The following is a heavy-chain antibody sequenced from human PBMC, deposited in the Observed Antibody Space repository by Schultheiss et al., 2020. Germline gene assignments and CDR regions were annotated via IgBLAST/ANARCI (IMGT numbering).Heavy chain of an antibody. CDR1: GGSISSSSYY. V-gene: IGHV4-39*01. Sequence: SETLPLTCTVSGGSISSSSYYWGWIRQPPGKGLEWIGSIYYSGSTYYNPSLKSRVTISVDTSKNQFSLKLSSVTAADTAVYYCARLTPRNYYYYGMDVWGQGTTVTVSS. CDR3: ARLTPRNYYYYGMDV. J-gene: IGHJ6*02. CDR2: IYYSGST.